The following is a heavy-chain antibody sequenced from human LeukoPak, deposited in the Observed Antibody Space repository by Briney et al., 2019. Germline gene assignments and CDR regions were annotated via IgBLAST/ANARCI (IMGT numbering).Heavy chain of an antibody. Sequence: QPGGTLRLSCAASGFTFSSYGMSWVRQAPGKGLEWVSVIYSGGSTYYADSVKGRFTISRDNSKNTLYLQMNSLRAEDTAVYYCARGLLPLHYWGQGTLVTVSS. J-gene: IGHJ4*02. CDR2: IYSGGST. CDR3: ARGLLPLHY. CDR1: GFTFSSYG. D-gene: IGHD3-22*01. V-gene: IGHV3-53*01.